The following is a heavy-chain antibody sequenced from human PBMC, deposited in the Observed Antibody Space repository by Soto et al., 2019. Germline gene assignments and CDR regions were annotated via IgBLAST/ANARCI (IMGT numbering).Heavy chain of an antibody. V-gene: IGHV3-23*01. CDR2: ISGSGGST. CDR3: ATARVSMVREVIGY. D-gene: IGHD3-10*01. CDR1: GFTLRNQA. Sequence: GGSLRLSCAASGFTLRNQAMSWVRQALGKGLEWVSAISGSGGSTYYANSMKGRFTLSRDNSKNTLYLQLNSLGAEDTVLYYCATARVSMVREVIGYGGQGSLVTVSS. J-gene: IGHJ4*02.